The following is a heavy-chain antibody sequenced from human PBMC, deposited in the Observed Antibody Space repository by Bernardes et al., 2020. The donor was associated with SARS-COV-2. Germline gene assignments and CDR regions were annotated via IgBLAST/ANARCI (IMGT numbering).Heavy chain of an antibody. CDR2: ISGSGGST. CDR3: AKDMVRVETTYYYYGMDV. J-gene: IGHJ6*02. D-gene: IGHD3-10*01. Sequence: GGSLRLSCAASGFTFSSYAMSWVRQAPGKGLEWVSAISGSGGSTYYADSVKGRFTISRDNSKNTLYLQMNSLRAEDTAVYYCAKDMVRVETTYYYYGMDVWGQGTTVTVSS. V-gene: IGHV3-23*01. CDR1: GFTFSSYA.